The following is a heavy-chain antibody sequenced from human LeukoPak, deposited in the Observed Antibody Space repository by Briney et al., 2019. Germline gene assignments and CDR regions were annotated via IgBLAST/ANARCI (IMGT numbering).Heavy chain of an antibody. J-gene: IGHJ4*02. D-gene: IGHD5-12*01. V-gene: IGHV4-34*01. CDR3: ATTLNVATAGYF. Sequence: SETLSLTCAVYGGSFSGYYWSWIRQPPGKGLEWIGEINHSGSTNYNPSLKSRVTISVDTSKNQFSLKLSSVTAADTAVYYCATTLNVATAGYFWGQGTLVIVSS. CDR2: INHSGST. CDR1: GGSFSGYY.